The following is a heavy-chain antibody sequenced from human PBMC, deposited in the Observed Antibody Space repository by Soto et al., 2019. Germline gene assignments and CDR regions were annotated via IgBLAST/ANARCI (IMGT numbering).Heavy chain of an antibody. J-gene: IGHJ3*02. Sequence: QVQLVQSGAEVKKPGSSVKVSCKASGGTFSSYTISWVRQAPGQGLEWMGRIIPILGIANYAQKFQGRVTITADKSTSTAYMELSSLRAEDTAVYYCAFDYYGSGRYQDDIWGQGTMVTVSS. V-gene: IGHV1-69*02. CDR1: GGTFSSYT. D-gene: IGHD3-10*01. CDR2: IIPILGIA. CDR3: AFDYYGSGRYQDDI.